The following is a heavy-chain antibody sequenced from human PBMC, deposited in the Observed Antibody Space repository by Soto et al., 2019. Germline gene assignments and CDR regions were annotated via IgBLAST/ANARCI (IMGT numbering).Heavy chain of an antibody. CDR3: ARNGDCTRPGCIVGWFDP. V-gene: IGHV4-39*07. Sequence: SETLSLTCTVSGGSVSSNSYSWGWIRQSPGKGLEWIGTIYHTENTYYHPSLLSRVTISVDTSMNEFSLRLSSVTAADTAVYYCARNGDCTRPGCIVGWFDPWGPGTLVTVSS. D-gene: IGHD2-8*01. J-gene: IGHJ5*02. CDR2: IYHTENT. CDR1: GGSVSSNSYS.